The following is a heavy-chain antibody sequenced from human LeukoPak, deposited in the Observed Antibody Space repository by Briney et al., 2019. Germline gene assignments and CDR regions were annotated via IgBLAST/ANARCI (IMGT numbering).Heavy chain of an antibody. D-gene: IGHD2-21*02. CDR3: ARDLGYCGGDCYSPIFDY. CDR2: ISAYNGNT. J-gene: IGHJ4*02. CDR1: GYTFTSYG. V-gene: IGHV1-18*01. Sequence: ASVKVSCKASGYTFTSYGISWVRQAPGQGLEWMGWISAYNGNTNYAQKLQGRVTMTTDTSTSTAYMELRSLRSDDTAVYYCARDLGYCGGDCYSPIFDYWGQGTLATVSS.